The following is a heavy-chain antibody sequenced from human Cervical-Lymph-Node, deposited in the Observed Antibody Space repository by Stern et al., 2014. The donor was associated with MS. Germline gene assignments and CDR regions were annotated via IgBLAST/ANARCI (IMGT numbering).Heavy chain of an antibody. D-gene: IGHD3-16*01. Sequence: VQLLQSGSELKKPGASVKVSCKASGYTFSNSIINWVRQAPGQGLEWMGWINTNNEDTTYARGFTGRVGFSLDTSVSTDFMMISSLKAEDTAVYYCASDLIPAPSPLGYYYGMDVWGQGTTVTVSS. V-gene: IGHV7-4-1*02. J-gene: IGHJ6*02. CDR3: ASDLIPAPSPLGYYYGMDV. CDR2: INTNNEDT. CDR1: GYTFSNSI.